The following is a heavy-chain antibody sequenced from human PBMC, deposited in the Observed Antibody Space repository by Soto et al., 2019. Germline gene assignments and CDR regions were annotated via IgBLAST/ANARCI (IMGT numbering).Heavy chain of an antibody. CDR1: GFTFSSYA. CDR3: ARRHSSSSGNWFDP. Sequence: GGSLRLSCAASGFTFSSYAMSWVRQAPGKGLEWVSAISGSGGSTYYADSVKGRFTISRDNSKNTLYLQMNSLRAEDTAVYYCARRHSSSSGNWFDPWGQGTLVTVSS. J-gene: IGHJ5*02. D-gene: IGHD6-6*01. CDR2: ISGSGGST. V-gene: IGHV3-23*01.